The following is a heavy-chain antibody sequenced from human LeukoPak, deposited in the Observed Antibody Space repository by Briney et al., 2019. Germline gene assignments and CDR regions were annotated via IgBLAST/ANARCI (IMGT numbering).Heavy chain of an antibody. CDR3: ARLRKQHYFDY. D-gene: IGHD6-13*01. Sequence: WIRQPPGKGLEWIGSIYYSGSTYYNPSLKSRVTISVDTSKNQFSLKLSSVTAADTAVYYCARLRKQHYFDYWGQGTLVTVSS. J-gene: IGHJ4*02. V-gene: IGHV4-39*01. CDR2: IYYSGST.